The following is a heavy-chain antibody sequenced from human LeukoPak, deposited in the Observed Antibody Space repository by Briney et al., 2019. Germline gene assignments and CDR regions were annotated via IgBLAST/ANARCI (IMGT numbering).Heavy chain of an antibody. J-gene: IGHJ4*02. CDR1: GGSISSYY. Sequence: PSETLSLTCTVSGGSISSYYWSWIRQPPGKGLEWIGEINHSGSTNYNPSLKSRVTISVDTPKNQFSLKLSSVTAADTAVYYCARPRSKFNYFDYWGQGTLVTVSS. CDR2: INHSGST. CDR3: ARPRSKFNYFDY. V-gene: IGHV4-34*01.